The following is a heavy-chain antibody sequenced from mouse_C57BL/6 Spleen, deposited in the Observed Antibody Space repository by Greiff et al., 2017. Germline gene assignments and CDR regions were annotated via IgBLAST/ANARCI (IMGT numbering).Heavy chain of an antibody. CDR3: ARDSSGYPFAY. V-gene: IGHV1-80*01. CDR2: IYPGDGDT. CDR1: GYAFSSYW. J-gene: IGHJ3*01. D-gene: IGHD3-2*02. Sequence: QVQLKQSGAELVKPGASVKISCKASGYAFSSYWMNWVKQRPGKGLEWIGQIYPGDGDTNYNGKFKGKATLTADKSSSTAYMQLSSLTSEDSAVYFCARDSSGYPFAYWGQGTLVTVSA.